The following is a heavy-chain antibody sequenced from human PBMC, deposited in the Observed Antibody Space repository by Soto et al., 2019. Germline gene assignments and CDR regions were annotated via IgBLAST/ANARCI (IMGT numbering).Heavy chain of an antibody. CDR1: GFTFSSYS. J-gene: IGHJ5*02. Sequence: PGGSLRLSCAASGFTFSSYSMNWVRQAPGKGLVWVSRIKSDGSSTTYADSVKGRFTISRDNAKNTLYLQMNSLRVEDTAVYYCARSDWFDPWGQGTLVTV. V-gene: IGHV3-74*01. CDR2: IKSDGSST. CDR3: ARSDWFDP.